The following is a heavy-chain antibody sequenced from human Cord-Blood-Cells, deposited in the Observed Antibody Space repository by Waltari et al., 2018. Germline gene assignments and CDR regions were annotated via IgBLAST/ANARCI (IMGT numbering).Heavy chain of an antibody. CDR1: GGSISSSSYY. CDR3: ARHRGYSSSWPLDY. V-gene: IGHV4-39*01. CDR2: IYYSGST. D-gene: IGHD6-13*01. Sequence: QLQLQESGPGLVKPSATLSLTCPVSGGSISSSSYYWGWLRQPPGKGLEWIGSIYYSGSTYYNPSLKSRVTISVDTSKNQFSLKLSSVTAADTAVYYCARHRGYSSSWPLDYWGQGTLVTVSS. J-gene: IGHJ4*02.